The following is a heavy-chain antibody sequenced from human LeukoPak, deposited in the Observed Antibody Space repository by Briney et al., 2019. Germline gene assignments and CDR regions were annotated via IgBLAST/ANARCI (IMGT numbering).Heavy chain of an antibody. D-gene: IGHD3-22*01. CDR1: GFNFNNYG. CDR2: ITWSGATT. CDR3: ARANYYDSSGYNFFDN. Sequence: GGSLRLSCAVSGFNFNNYGVSWVRQVPGKGLEWVSGITWSGATTDYADSVKGRFTISRDNAKNSLYLQMNSLRAEDTALYYCARANYYDSSGYNFFDNWGQGTLVTVSS. J-gene: IGHJ4*02. V-gene: IGHV3-20*04.